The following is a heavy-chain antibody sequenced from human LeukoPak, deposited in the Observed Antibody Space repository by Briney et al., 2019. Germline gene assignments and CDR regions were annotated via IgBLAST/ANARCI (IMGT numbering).Heavy chain of an antibody. Sequence: GGSLRLSCAASGFTLRSYSMNWVRQAPGKGLEWVSAISSSSSYIYYADSVKGRFTISRDNAKNSLYLQMNSLRAEDTAVYYCARDSSSCFDYWGQGTLVTVSS. CDR3: ARDSSSCFDY. CDR2: ISSSSSYI. V-gene: IGHV3-21*01. CDR1: GFTLRSYS. D-gene: IGHD6-13*01. J-gene: IGHJ4*02.